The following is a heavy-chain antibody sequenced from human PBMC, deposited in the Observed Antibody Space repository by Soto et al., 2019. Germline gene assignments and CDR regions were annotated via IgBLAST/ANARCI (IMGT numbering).Heavy chain of an antibody. V-gene: IGHV4-31*03. CDR3: ARGREPDSRFNWFDP. CDR2: IYYSGST. D-gene: IGHD3-22*01. CDR1: GGSISSGGYY. J-gene: IGHJ5*02. Sequence: SETLSLTCTVSGGSISSGGYYWSWIRQHPGKGLEWIGYIYYSGSTYYNPSLKSRVTISVDTSKNQFSLKLNSVTAADTAVYYCARGREPDSRFNWFDPWGQGTLVTVSS.